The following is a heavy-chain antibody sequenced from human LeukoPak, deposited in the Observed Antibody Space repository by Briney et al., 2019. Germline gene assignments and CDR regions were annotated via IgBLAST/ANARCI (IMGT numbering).Heavy chain of an antibody. D-gene: IGHD6-19*01. Sequence: GGSLRLSCAASGFTFSSYEMNWVRQAPGKGLEWVSYISSSGSTIYYADSVKGRFTISRDNAKNSLYLQMNSLRAEDTAVHYCARVGYSSGWSPGRNNWFDPWGQGTLVTVSS. J-gene: IGHJ5*02. CDR2: ISSSGSTI. CDR1: GFTFSSYE. V-gene: IGHV3-48*03. CDR3: ARVGYSSGWSPGRNNWFDP.